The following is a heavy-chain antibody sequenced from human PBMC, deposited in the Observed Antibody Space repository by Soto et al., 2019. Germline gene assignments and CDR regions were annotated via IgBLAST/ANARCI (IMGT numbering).Heavy chain of an antibody. CDR1: GFTFRSYW. CDR3: ASAYAAARASDY. V-gene: IGHV3-7*03. J-gene: IGHJ4*02. D-gene: IGHD6-6*01. Sequence: EVQLVESGGGLVQPGGSLRLSCTASGFTFRSYWMSWVRQAPGKGLEWVANIRQDGSEKFYVGSVKGRFTVSRDNAENSLYLQMNSLRVEGTAVYYCASAYAAARASDYWGQGTLVTVSS. CDR2: IRQDGSEK.